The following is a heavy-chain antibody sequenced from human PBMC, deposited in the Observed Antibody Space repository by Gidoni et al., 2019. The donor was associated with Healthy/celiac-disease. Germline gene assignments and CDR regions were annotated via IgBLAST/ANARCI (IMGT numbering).Heavy chain of an antibody. V-gene: IGHV4-59*08. D-gene: IGHD3-9*01. CDR3: ARNIVYDILTGAEYYSYGMDV. J-gene: IGHJ6*02. CDR1: VGSTRSYY. CDR2: MYSSGST. Sequence: QVQLQESGPGLVKPSETLSGTCTASVGSTRSYYGSWLRQPPGEGLEWIGSMYSSGSTNYNPYLKSRVTISVDTSKDQFSLKLSSVTAADTAVYYCARNIVYDILTGAEYYSYGMDVWGQGTTVTVSS.